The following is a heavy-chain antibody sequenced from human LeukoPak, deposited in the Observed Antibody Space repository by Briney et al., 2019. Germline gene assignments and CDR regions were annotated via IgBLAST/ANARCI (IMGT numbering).Heavy chain of an antibody. CDR2: ISGSGGSA. J-gene: IGHJ4*02. D-gene: IGHD4-17*01. CDR3: AKHAHDFGDSRTDY. CDR1: GFTFRSYA. V-gene: IGHV3-23*01. Sequence: GGSLRLSFAVSGFTFRSYAMSWVRQAPGKGLEWVSAISGSGGSAFDADSVKGRFTMSRDNSRNTLYLQMNTLRAEDTAVYYCAKHAHDFGDSRTDYWGQGTLVTVSS.